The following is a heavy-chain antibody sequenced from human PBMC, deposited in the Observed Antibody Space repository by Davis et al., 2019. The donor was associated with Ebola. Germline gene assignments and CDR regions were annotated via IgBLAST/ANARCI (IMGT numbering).Heavy chain of an antibody. Sequence: ASVKVSCKASGYTFTSYAMHWVRQAPGQRLEWMGWINAGNGNTKYSQKFQGRVTITRDTSASTAYMELSSLRSEDTAVYYCARDKGDFWSGLYWYFDLWGRGTLVTVSS. CDR2: INAGNGNT. D-gene: IGHD3-3*01. CDR1: GYTFTSYA. CDR3: ARDKGDFWSGLYWYFDL. V-gene: IGHV1-3*01. J-gene: IGHJ2*01.